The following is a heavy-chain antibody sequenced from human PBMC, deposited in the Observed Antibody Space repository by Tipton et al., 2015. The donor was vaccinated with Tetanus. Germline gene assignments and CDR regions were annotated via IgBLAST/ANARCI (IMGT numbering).Heavy chain of an antibody. V-gene: IGHV4-4*07. D-gene: IGHD7-27*01. CDR1: GDSISSYY. J-gene: IGHJ2*01. Sequence: LRLSCNVSGDSISSYYWNWIRQPAGKGLEWIGRFYTTGSTIYSPSLRSRVTMSVATSKNQFSLTLSSVTAADTAVYYCARGGKLGLGYFDLWGRGTLVTVSS. CDR3: ARGGKLGLGYFDL. CDR2: FYTTGST.